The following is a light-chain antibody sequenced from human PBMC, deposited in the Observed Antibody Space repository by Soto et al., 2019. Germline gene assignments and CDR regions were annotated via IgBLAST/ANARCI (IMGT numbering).Light chain of an antibody. J-gene: IGKJ5*01. CDR3: QQYSQWPT. Sequence: EIVMTQSPVTLSVSPGERATLSCRASESVSGNLAWYQQKPGQAPRLLIYDTASRATAIPARFSGSGSGTEFTLTISSLQSEDFAVYYCQQYSQWPTLGQGTRLEIK. V-gene: IGKV3-15*01. CDR1: ESVSGN. CDR2: DTA.